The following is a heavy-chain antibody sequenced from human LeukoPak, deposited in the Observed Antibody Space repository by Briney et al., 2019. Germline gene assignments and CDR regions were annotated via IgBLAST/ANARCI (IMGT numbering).Heavy chain of an antibody. Sequence: SETLSLTCTVSGDSLSSYYWSWMRQPPEKGLEWVGYIYYSGNTNYNPYLKSRVNISVDTSKNQFSMKLISVNAADTAVYYCARETYRSGGSCYSGWFDPWGQGTLVTVSS. CDR3: ARETYRSGGSCYSGWFDP. CDR2: IYYSGNT. J-gene: IGHJ5*02. CDR1: GDSLSSYY. D-gene: IGHD2-15*01. V-gene: IGHV4-59*01.